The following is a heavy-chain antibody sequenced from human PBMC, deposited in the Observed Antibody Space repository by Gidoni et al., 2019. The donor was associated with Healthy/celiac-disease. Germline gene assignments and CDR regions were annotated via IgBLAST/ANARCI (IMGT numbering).Heavy chain of an antibody. CDR3: AKGGVYGDYARKHNWFDP. CDR2: ISGSGGST. J-gene: IGHJ5*02. V-gene: IGHV3-23*01. Sequence: EVQLLESGGGLVQPGGSLRLSCAASGSTCSSYAMSWVRQAPGTGLEWVSAISGSGGSTYYADSVKGRFTISRDNSKNTLYLQMNSLRAEDTAVYYCAKGGVYGDYARKHNWFDPWGQGTLVTVSS. CDR1: GSTCSSYA. D-gene: IGHD4-17*01.